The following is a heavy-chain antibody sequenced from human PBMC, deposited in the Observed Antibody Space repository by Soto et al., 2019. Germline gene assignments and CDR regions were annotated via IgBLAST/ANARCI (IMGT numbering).Heavy chain of an antibody. CDR1: GYTFTSYD. CDR2: MNPNSGNT. D-gene: IGHD2-15*01. J-gene: IGHJ5*02. CDR3: ARGVVVVAASKNWFDP. Sequence: ASVKVSCKASGYTFTSYDINWVRQATGQGLEWMGWMNPNSGNTGYAQKFQGRVTMTRNTSISTAYMELSSLRSEDTAVYYCARGVVVVAASKNWFDPWGQGTLVTVSS. V-gene: IGHV1-8*01.